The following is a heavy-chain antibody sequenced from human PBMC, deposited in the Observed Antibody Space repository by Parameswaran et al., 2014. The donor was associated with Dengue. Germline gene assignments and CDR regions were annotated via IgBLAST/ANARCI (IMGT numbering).Heavy chain of an antibody. D-gene: IGHD4-17*01. CDR2: ISSSGSTI. J-gene: IGHJ6*02. Sequence: VRQMPGKGAGWVSYISSSGSTIYYADSVKGRFTISRDNAKNSLYLQMNSLRAEDTAVYYCARVFSGDYGEYYYYGMDVWGQGTTVTVSS. CDR3: ARVFSGDYGEYYYYGMDV. V-gene: IGHV3-48*03.